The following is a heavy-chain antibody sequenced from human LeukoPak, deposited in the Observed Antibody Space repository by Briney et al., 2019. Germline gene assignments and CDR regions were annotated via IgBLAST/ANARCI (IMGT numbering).Heavy chain of an antibody. D-gene: IGHD5-24*01. V-gene: IGHV3-30*04. CDR1: GFTFSSYA. Sequence: PGGSLRLSCAASGFTFSSYAMHWVRQAPGKGLEWVAVISYDGSNKYYADSVKGRFTISRDNSKNTLYLQMNSLRAEDTAVYYCARDSTDGYNSYYFDYWGQGTLVTVSS. J-gene: IGHJ4*02. CDR2: ISYDGSNK. CDR3: ARDSTDGYNSYYFDY.